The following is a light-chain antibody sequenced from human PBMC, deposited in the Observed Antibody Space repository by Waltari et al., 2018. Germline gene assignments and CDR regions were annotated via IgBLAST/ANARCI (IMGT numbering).Light chain of an antibody. CDR2: GAS. CDR3: QQYNNWPPWT. Sequence: EIVMTQSPATLSVSPGERATLSCRASQSVNSNLAWYQQKPGQGPRLLIYGASTRATGIPARFSGSGSGTEFTLTINSMQSEDFAVYFCQQYNNWPPWTFGQGTRVEIK. J-gene: IGKJ1*01. CDR1: QSVNSN. V-gene: IGKV3-15*01.